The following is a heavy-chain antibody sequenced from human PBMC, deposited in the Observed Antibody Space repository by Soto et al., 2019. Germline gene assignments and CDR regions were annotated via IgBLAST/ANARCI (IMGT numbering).Heavy chain of an antibody. D-gene: IGHD3-10*01. Sequence: SETLSLTCSVSCGSVYSTSNNWGWIRQPPGKGLEWVGHIFYGGSTYYNPSLEGRVAISVYTSKNQVSLRLTSVTAADTAVYYCARLLASGSPYFDYWGQGTLVTVSS. CDR1: CGSVYSTSNN. CDR2: IFYGGST. J-gene: IGHJ4*02. V-gene: IGHV4-39*01. CDR3: ARLLASGSPYFDY.